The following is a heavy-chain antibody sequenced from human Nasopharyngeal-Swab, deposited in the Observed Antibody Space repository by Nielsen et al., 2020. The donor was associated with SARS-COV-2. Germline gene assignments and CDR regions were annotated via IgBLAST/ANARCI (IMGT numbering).Heavy chain of an antibody. CDR2: INSDGSST. Sequence: GESLKISCAASGFTFSSYWMHWVRQAPGKGLVWVSRINSDGSSTSYADSVKGRFTISRDNAKNTLYLQMNSLRAEDTAVYYCARVRWRQQLEKGYYHYGMDVWGQGTTVTVSS. D-gene: IGHD6-13*01. CDR1: GFTFSSYW. V-gene: IGHV3-74*01. J-gene: IGHJ6*02. CDR3: ARVRWRQQLEKGYYHYGMDV.